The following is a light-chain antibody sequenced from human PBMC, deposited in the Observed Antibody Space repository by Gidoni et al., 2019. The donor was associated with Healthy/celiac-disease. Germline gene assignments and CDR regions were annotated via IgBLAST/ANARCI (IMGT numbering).Light chain of an antibody. CDR1: SSDVGGYNY. J-gene: IGLJ2*01. Sequence: QSALTLPASVSGSPGQSITISCTGTSSDVGGYNYVSWYQQHPGKAPKLMIYEVSNRPSGVSNRFSGSKSGNTASLTISGLQAEDEADYYCSSYTSSSTSHVVFGGGTKLTVL. V-gene: IGLV2-14*01. CDR3: SSYTSSSTSHVV. CDR2: EVS.